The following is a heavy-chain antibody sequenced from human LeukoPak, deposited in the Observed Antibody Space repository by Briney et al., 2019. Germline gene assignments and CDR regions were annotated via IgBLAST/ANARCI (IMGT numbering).Heavy chain of an antibody. Sequence: PSETLSLTCTVSGGSISSSSYYWGWIRQPPGKGLQWIGSIYYSGSTYYNASLKSRVTISVDTSKNQFSLNLNSVTAADTAVYYCARGPVGGTTYNDGDAFDIWGQGTMVTVSS. V-gene: IGHV4-39*07. CDR2: IYYSGST. CDR1: GGSISSSSYY. CDR3: ARGPVGGTTYNDGDAFDI. J-gene: IGHJ3*02. D-gene: IGHD1-7*01.